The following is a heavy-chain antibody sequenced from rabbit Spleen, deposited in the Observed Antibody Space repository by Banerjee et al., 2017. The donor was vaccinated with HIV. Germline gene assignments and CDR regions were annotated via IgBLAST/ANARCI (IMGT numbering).Heavy chain of an antibody. V-gene: IGHV1S40*01. J-gene: IGHJ4*01. CDR1: GFSFSSSYY. CDR3: ARTGSDARYFDL. D-gene: IGHD2-1*01. CDR2: IRTNNGDT. Sequence: QSLEESGGGLVQPEGSLALTCTASGFSFSSSYYMCWVRQAPGKGLEWIGCIRTNNGDTWYASWAKGRFTISKSSSTTVTLQMTSLTAADTATYFCARTGSDARYFDLWGQGTLVTVS.